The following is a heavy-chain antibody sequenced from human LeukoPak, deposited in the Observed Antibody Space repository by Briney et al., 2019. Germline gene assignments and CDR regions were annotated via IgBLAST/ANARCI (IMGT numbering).Heavy chain of an antibody. CDR2: ISYDGSNK. D-gene: IGHD2-15*01. V-gene: IGHV3-30*18. J-gene: IGHJ3*02. CDR3: AKSMGYYDAFDI. CDR1: GFNFSSYG. Sequence: GGSLRLSCAASGFNFSSYGMHWVRQAPGKGLEWVAVISYDGSNKYYADSVKGRFTISRDNSKNTLYLQMNSLRAEDTAVYYCAKSMGYYDAFDIWGQGTMVTVSS.